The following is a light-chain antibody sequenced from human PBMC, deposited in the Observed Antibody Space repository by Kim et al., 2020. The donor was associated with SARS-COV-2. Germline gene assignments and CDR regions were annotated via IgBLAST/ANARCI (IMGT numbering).Light chain of an antibody. V-gene: IGLV2-8*01. J-gene: IGLJ1*01. Sequence: GQRVTIACTGTSSDVGGYNDVSWYQQHPGKAHKLMIYEVRQRPAGAPDRFSGSKSGTTASLTVSGLQAEDEADYYCSSYAAISNFVFGTGTKVTVL. CDR2: EVR. CDR3: SSYAAISNFV. CDR1: SSDVGGYND.